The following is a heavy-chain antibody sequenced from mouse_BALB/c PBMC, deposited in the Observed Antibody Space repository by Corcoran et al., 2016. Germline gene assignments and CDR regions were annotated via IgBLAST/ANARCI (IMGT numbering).Heavy chain of an antibody. CDR3: ARDYDYWYFDV. D-gene: IGHD2-4*01. CDR2: INPYNGAT. V-gene: IGHV1-26*01. Sequence: EVQLQQSGPELVKPGASVKISCKASGYSFTGYYMHWVKQSHVKSLEWIGRINPYNGATSYNQNFKDTASLTVDKSSSTAYMELHSLTSEDSAVYYCARDYDYWYFDVWGAGTTVTVSS. J-gene: IGHJ1*01. CDR1: GYSFTGYY.